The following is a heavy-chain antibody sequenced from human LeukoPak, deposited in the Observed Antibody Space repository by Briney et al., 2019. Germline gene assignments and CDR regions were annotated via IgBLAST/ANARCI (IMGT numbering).Heavy chain of an antibody. CDR3: ARVYDGYCSSTSCTKANYYYYYMDV. D-gene: IGHD2-2*03. CDR2: IYTSGST. V-gene: IGHV4-61*02. J-gene: IGHJ6*03. Sequence: SQTLSLTCTVSGGSICSGSYYWSWSRQPAGKGLEWIGRIYTSGSTNYNPSLKSRVTISVDTSKNQFSLKLSSVTAADTAVYYCARVYDGYCSSTSCTKANYYYYYMDVWGKGTTVTISS. CDR1: GGSICSGSYY.